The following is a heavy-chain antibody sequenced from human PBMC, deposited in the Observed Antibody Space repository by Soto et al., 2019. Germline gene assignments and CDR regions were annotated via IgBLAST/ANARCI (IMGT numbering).Heavy chain of an antibody. D-gene: IGHD2-8*02. J-gene: IGHJ4*02. CDR1: GFTFSSSW. V-gene: IGHV3-7*02. CDR2: INREGSAE. CDR3: ARHGVWCFDF. Sequence: EMQLVESGGALVQPGGSLRLSCAASGFTFSSSWMAWVRQAPGKGLEWVANINREGSAEYYVDSVKGRFTICRDNSKNQLYLQMNSLRLEDTALYYCARHGVWCFDFWGQGTLVSISS.